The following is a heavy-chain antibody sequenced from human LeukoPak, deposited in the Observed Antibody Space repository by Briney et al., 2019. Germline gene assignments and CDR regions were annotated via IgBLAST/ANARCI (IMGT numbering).Heavy chain of an antibody. V-gene: IGHV4-59*01. J-gene: IGHJ5*02. CDR2: ISYSGST. D-gene: IGHD1-1*01. CDR3: AREGTAGTNLNWFDP. Sequence: PSDTLSLTCTVSGGSISSYYWSWIRQPPGKGLEWIGYISYSGSTNFNPSLKSRVTISVDTSKNQFSLKLSSVTAADTAVYCCAREGTAGTNLNWFDPWGQGTLVTVSS. CDR1: GGSISSYY.